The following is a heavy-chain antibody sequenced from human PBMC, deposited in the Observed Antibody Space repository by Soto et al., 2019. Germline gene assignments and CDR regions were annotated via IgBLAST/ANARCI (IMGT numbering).Heavy chain of an antibody. CDR1: GFTFSSYG. D-gene: IGHD3-3*01. CDR3: AREGPLDIWSGLGLDY. CDR2: ISYDGSKK. J-gene: IGHJ4*01. V-gene: IGHV3-30*03. Sequence: QVQLVESGGGVVQPGRSLRLSCAASGFTFSSYGMHWVRQAPGKGLEWVAVISYDGSKKYYADSVKGQFTISRDGSTNTLFLQMNTVRPEDTAVYYCAREGPLDIWSGLGLDYWGQGTLVTVSS.